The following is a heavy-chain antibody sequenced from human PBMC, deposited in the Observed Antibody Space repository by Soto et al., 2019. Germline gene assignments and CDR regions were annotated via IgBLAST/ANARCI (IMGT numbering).Heavy chain of an antibody. CDR2: ISWNSGSI. CDR1: GFTIDDYA. J-gene: IGHJ4*02. CDR3: AKDRGLVLSFDFDY. V-gene: IGHV3-9*01. D-gene: IGHD6-19*01. Sequence: EVQLVESGGGLVQPGRSLRLSCAASGFTIDDYAMHWVRQAPGKGLEWVSGISWNSGSIGYADSVKGRFTISRDNAKNSLYLQMNSLRAEDTALYYCAKDRGLVLSFDFDYWGQGTLVTVSS.